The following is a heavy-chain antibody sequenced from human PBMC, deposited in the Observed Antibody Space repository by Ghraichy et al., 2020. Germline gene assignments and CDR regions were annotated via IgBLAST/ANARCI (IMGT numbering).Heavy chain of an antibody. CDR2: ISYDGSNT. D-gene: IGHD1-1*01. Sequence: EGSLRLSCAASGFTFSSYAIHWVRQAPGKGLEWVALISYDGSNTYYADSVNGRFSISRDNSENTLFLQMNSLRAEDTAIYYCARGGRRNAFDIWGQGTLVTVSS. CDR3: ARGGRRNAFDI. V-gene: IGHV3-30*04. CDR1: GFTFSSYA. J-gene: IGHJ3*02.